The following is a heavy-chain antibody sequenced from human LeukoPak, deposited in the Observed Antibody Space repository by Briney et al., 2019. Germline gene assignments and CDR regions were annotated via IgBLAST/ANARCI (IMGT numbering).Heavy chain of an antibody. Sequence: SETLSLTCTVSGGSISSGGYYWSWIRQPPGKGLEWIGYIYHSGSTYYNPSLKSRVTISVDRSKNQFSLKLSSVTAADTAVYYCARDRGLELINWFDPWGQGTLVTVSS. D-gene: IGHD1-7*01. CDR2: IYHSGST. V-gene: IGHV4-30-2*01. J-gene: IGHJ5*02. CDR1: GGSISSGGYY. CDR3: ARDRGLELINWFDP.